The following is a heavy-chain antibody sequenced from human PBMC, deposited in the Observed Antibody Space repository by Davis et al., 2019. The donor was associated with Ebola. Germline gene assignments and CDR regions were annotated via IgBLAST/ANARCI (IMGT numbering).Heavy chain of an antibody. CDR1: GFTLSRHG. CDR2: ISYDGRNE. CDR3: AKGKEGYNYFDY. J-gene: IGHJ4*02. Sequence: GESLKISCAASGFTLSRHGMHWVRQAPGKGLEWVSLISYDGRNEYYADSVKGRFTVSRDNFKNTVYLQMNSLRPGDTAVYYCAKGKEGYNYFDYWGQGTLVTVSS. V-gene: IGHV3-30*18. D-gene: IGHD5-24*01.